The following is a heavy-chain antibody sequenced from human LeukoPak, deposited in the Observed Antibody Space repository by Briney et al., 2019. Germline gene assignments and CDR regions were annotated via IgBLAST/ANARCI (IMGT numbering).Heavy chain of an antibody. D-gene: IGHD6-19*01. V-gene: IGHV4-59*01. CDR2: IYYSGST. CDR1: GGSISSYY. Sequence: SETLSLTCTVSGGSISSYYWSWIRQPPGKGLEWFGYIYYSGSTNYNPSLKTRVTISVDTSKNQFSLKLSSVTAADTAVYYCARHSGSRTKYYYFDYWGQGTLVTVSS. J-gene: IGHJ4*02. CDR3: ARHSGSRTKYYYFDY.